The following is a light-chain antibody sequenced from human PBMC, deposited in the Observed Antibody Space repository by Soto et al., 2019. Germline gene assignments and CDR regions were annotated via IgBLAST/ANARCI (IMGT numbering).Light chain of an antibody. CDR3: QQTYSTPTYT. V-gene: IGKV1-39*01. J-gene: IGKJ2*01. Sequence: DIQMTQSPSSLSSSVGERVTITCRASQSISRYLYWYQQKPGNAPTFLIFAASSLHSGVPSRFSGSGSGTDFTLTISSLQPEDFATYYCQQTYSTPTYTFGQGTKLEIK. CDR1: QSISRY. CDR2: AAS.